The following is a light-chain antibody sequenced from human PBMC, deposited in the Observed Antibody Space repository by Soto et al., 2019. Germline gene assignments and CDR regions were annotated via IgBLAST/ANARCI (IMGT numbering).Light chain of an antibody. V-gene: IGKV3-15*01. CDR3: QQYNKWPPSWT. CDR1: QSVSSS. J-gene: IGKJ1*01. Sequence: EIVMTQSPATLSVSPGERATLSCRASQSVSSSLAWYQQKPGQAPRLLIYGSSTRATGVPARFSGSGSGTEFTLTISGLQSEDFAVYFCQQYNKWPPSWTFGQGTKVDIK. CDR2: GSS.